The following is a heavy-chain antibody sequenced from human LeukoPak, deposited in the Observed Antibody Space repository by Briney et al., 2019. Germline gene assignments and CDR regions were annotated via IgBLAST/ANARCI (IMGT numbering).Heavy chain of an antibody. J-gene: IGHJ3*01. Sequence: SETLSLTCTVSGGSMSHHWSWIRQSPGKGLEWIGYISQTASTNYNPSLKSRVTPSIDTSKSQLSFQLTSVTAADTAVYYCAREKSPERKTWLQLGAFDVWGQGTVVTVSS. D-gene: IGHD5-24*01. CDR1: GGSMSHH. CDR3: AREKSPERKTWLQLGAFDV. CDR2: ISQTAST. V-gene: IGHV4-59*11.